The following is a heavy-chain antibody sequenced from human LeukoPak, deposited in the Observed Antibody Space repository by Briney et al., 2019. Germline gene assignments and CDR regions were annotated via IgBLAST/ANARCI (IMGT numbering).Heavy chain of an antibody. CDR3: ARMGPYDSTGYRAYYFEY. Sequence: SETLSLTCTVSGGSVSNYYWSWIRQPPGKGLEWIGYIYYSGSTNYNPSLKSRVTISVDSSKNQFSLQLSSVTAADTAVFYCARMGPYDSTGYRAYYFEYWGQGTLVTVSS. J-gene: IGHJ4*02. V-gene: IGHV4-59*02. CDR1: GGSVSNYY. D-gene: IGHD3-22*01. CDR2: IYYSGST.